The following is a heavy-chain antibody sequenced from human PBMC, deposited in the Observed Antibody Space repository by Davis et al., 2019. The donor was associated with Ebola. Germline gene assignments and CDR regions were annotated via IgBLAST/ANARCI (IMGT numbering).Heavy chain of an antibody. V-gene: IGHV4-39*07. J-gene: IGHJ3*02. CDR2: IYFSGTT. Sequence: MPSETLSLTCSVSGGSITSSSYYWGWIRQPPGKGLEWIGNIYFSGTTYYKPSLRSRVTISVDTFKNQFSLNLRSVTAADTAVYYCASSASWEHIRQGAFDIWGRGTVVTVSS. CDR1: GGSITSSSYY. D-gene: IGHD1-26*01. CDR3: ASSASWEHIRQGAFDI.